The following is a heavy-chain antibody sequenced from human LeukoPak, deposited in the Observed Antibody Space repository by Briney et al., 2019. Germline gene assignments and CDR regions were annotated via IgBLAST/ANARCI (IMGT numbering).Heavy chain of an antibody. J-gene: IGHJ3*02. Sequence: GGSLRLSCAASGFTFSSYAMHWVRQAPGKGLEWVAVISYDGSNKYYADSVKGRFTISRDNSKSTLYLQMNSLRAEDTAVYYCAREYYDILTGYHDAFDIWGQGTMVTVSS. CDR1: GFTFSSYA. V-gene: IGHV3-30*04. CDR2: ISYDGSNK. D-gene: IGHD3-9*01. CDR3: AREYYDILTGYHDAFDI.